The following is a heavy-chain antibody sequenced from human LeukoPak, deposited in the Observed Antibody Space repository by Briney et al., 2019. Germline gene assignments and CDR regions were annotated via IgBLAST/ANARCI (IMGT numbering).Heavy chain of an antibody. V-gene: IGHV4-59*11. CDR2: IYYTGST. J-gene: IGHJ5*02. CDR3: ARDLGRSSSWSKYSWFDP. Sequence: SETLSLTCTVSGGSISSHYWSWVRQPPGKGLEWIGYIYYTGSTKYNPSLKSRVTISVDTSKNQFYLNLSSVTAADTAIHYCARDLGRSSSWSKYSWFDPWGQGTLVTVSS. CDR1: GGSISSHY. D-gene: IGHD6-13*01.